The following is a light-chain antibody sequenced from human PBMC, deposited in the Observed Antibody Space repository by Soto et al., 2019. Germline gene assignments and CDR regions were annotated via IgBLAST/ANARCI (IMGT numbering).Light chain of an antibody. CDR1: QGINNY. CDR2: GAS. V-gene: IGKV1-9*01. J-gene: IGKJ4*01. Sequence: DILLTQSPSFLSASVGDRVSITCRASQGINNYLAWYHQKPGKAPNLLIYGASTLQSGVPSRFSGSGSGTEFTLTISSLQPEDFATYYCQQLHSYPLTFGGGTKVEI. CDR3: QQLHSYPLT.